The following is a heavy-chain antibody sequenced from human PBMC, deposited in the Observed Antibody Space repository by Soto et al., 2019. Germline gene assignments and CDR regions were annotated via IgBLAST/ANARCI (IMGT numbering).Heavy chain of an antibody. D-gene: IGHD4-17*01. J-gene: IGHJ4*02. CDR3: ARSDGDPAHFDY. Sequence: GGSLRLSCAASGFTFSSYSMNWVRQAPGKGLEWVSSISSSSSYIYYADSVKGRFTISRDNAKNSLYLQMNSLRAEDTAVYYCARSDGDPAHFDYWGQGTLVTVSS. CDR1: GFTFSSYS. CDR2: ISSSSSYI. V-gene: IGHV3-21*01.